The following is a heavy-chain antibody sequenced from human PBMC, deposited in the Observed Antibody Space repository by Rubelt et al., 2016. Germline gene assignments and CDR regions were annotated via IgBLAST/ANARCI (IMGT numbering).Heavy chain of an antibody. CDR1: GFTFSTSS. J-gene: IGHJ3*02. CDR3: AKDWGATTSDAFDI. V-gene: IGHV3-21*01. Sequence: EVQLVESGGGLIQPGGSLKLSCAASGFTFSTSSMNWVRQAPGKGLECVSSISGSSSYRYYADSVKGRFTISRDNAKNSLYRQMNSLRAEETAVYYCAKDWGATTSDAFDIWGQGTMVTVSS. CDR2: ISGSSSYR. D-gene: IGHD1-26*01.